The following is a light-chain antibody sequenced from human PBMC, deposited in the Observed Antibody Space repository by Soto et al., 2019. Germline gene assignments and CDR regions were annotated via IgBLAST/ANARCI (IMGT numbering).Light chain of an antibody. CDR3: QQYNNWPIT. CDR2: GAS. CDR1: ETVNSNY. V-gene: IGKV3-20*01. Sequence: DIVLTQSPGTLSLSPGERATLSCRASETVNSNYLAWYQQKRGQAPRLLIYGASRRATGIPDRFSGSGSGTDFTLTISSLQSEDFAIYYCQQYNNWPITFGQGTRLEI. J-gene: IGKJ5*01.